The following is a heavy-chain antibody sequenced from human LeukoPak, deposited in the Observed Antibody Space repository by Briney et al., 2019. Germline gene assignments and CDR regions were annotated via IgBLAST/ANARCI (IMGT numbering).Heavy chain of an antibody. D-gene: IGHD5-18*01. J-gene: IGHJ5*02. CDR1: DYSISSGYY. Sequence: PSETLSLTCSVSDYSISSGYYWGWIRQTPGKGLEWIGSIYYSGSNYHNPSLKSRVSMSVDTSKNQFSLKLSSVTAADTAVYYCANMGYSYAPGLFDPWGQGTLVTVSS. CDR2: IYYSGSN. CDR3: ANMGYSYAPGLFDP. V-gene: IGHV4-38-2*02.